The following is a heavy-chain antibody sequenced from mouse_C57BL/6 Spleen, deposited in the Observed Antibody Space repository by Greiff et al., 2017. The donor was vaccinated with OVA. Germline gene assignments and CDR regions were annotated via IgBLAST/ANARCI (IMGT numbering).Heavy chain of an antibody. CDR2: IWSGGST. Sequence: VKLVESGPGLVQPSQSLSITCTVSGFSLTSYGVHWVRQSPGKGLEWLGVIWSGGSTDYNAAFISRLSISKDNSKSQVFFKMNSLQADDTAIYYCARWHGGGSSYAMDYWGQGTSVTVSS. D-gene: IGHD1-1*01. CDR3: ARWHGGGSSYAMDY. V-gene: IGHV2-2*01. J-gene: IGHJ4*01. CDR1: GFSLTSYG.